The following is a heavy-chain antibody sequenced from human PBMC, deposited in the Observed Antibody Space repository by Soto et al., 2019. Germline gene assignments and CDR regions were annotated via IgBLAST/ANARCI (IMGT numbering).Heavy chain of an antibody. CDR2: INHSGST. D-gene: IGHD5-12*01. V-gene: IGHV4-34*01. CDR1: GGSFSGYH. J-gene: IGHJ6*02. CDR3: ARNARWLRTYYYYGMDV. Sequence: QVQLQQWGAGLLKPSETLSLTCAVYGGSFSGYHWSWIRQPPGKGLEWIGEINHSGSTNYNPSLKRRVTISIDTSKNQFSLKLTSVTAAATAVYYWARNARWLRTYYYYGMDVWGQGNTVTVS.